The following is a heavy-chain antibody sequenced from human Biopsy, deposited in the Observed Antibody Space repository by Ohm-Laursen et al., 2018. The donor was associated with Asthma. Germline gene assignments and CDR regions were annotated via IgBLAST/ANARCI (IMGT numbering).Heavy chain of an antibody. Sequence: SLRLSCTASGFTLTTYAIHWVRQAPGKGLEWVAVISYDGSTKYSADSVKGRFIVSRDISKNILSLQMNSLRPEDTSVYYCAREATSGEVPFGYFYALDVWGEGTTVTVSS. V-gene: IGHV3-30*03. CDR2: ISYDGSTK. J-gene: IGHJ6*04. D-gene: IGHD2-2*01. CDR3: AREATSGEVPFGYFYALDV. CDR1: GFTLTTYA.